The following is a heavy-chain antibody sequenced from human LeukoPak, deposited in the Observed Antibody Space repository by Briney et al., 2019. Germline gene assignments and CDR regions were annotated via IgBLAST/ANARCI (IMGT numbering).Heavy chain of an antibody. CDR3: ARGGANKRVWFDP. D-gene: IGHD6-25*01. Sequence: GSSVKVSCKDSRGTFSSYAISWVRQAPGQGLEWMGRIIPIFGTANYAQKFQGSVTITTDESTSTAYMELSSLRSEDTAVYYCARGGANKRVWFDPWGQGTLVTVSS. J-gene: IGHJ5*02. CDR2: IIPIFGTA. CDR1: RGTFSSYA. V-gene: IGHV1-69*05.